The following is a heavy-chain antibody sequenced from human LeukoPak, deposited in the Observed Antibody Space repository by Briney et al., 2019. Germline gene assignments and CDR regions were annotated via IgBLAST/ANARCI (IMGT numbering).Heavy chain of an antibody. J-gene: IGHJ6*03. Sequence: GGSLGLSCAASGFTFSSYTMNWVRQAPGKGLEWVASISSTTNYIYYADSVKGRFTISRDNAENSLYLQMNSLRVEDTAVYYCARDGGGDWYYYYYIDLWGKGTTVTVSS. CDR2: ISSTTNYI. D-gene: IGHD3-16*01. CDR1: GFTFSSYT. CDR3: ARDGGGDWYYYYYIDL. V-gene: IGHV3-21*01.